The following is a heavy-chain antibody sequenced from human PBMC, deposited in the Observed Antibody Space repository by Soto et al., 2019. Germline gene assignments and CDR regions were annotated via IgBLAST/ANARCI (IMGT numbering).Heavy chain of an antibody. CDR2: ISGYNGNT. D-gene: IGHD2-2*02. V-gene: IGHV1-18*04. CDR3: ARDRKLNIVVVPAAIRGSSDYYYGMDV. Sequence: ASVKVSCKASNYTFTNYGISWVRQAPGQGLEWMGWISGYNGNTKYAQKLQGRVTMTTDTSTSTVYMELRSLRSDDTAVYYCARDRKLNIVVVPAAIRGSSDYYYGMDVWCQGTTVTVSS. J-gene: IGHJ6*02. CDR1: NYTFTNYG.